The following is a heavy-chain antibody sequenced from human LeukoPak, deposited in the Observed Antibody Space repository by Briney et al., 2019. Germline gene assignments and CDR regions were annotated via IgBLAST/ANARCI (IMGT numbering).Heavy chain of an antibody. CDR2: ITSSGS. J-gene: IGHJ4*02. CDR1: GFTFSSYS. Sequence: PGGSLRLSCAASGFTFSSYSMSWVRQAPGKGLEWISSITSSGSYYADSMKGRFTISRDNAKNSLYLQMNSLRAEDTAVYYCARVAGTVTPFDYWGQGTLVTVSS. CDR3: ARVAGTVTPFDY. D-gene: IGHD1-7*01. V-gene: IGHV3-21*01.